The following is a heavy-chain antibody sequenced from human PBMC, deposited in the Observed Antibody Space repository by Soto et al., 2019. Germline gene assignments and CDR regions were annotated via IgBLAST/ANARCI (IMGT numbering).Heavy chain of an antibody. D-gene: IGHD3-16*01. J-gene: IGHJ4*02. Sequence: QAPMVESGGGVLQPGRALKLSCEGSIFVFSNYAMHWVRRPPGKGLEWVATLWSDGSKDFHSESVKGRFTNSRDNSNKSLYLQMISQRAEDPAVYCCARELRVKVNTLSRGIDFWGQGTRVTVSS. CDR1: IFVFSNYA. V-gene: IGHV3-33*01. CDR3: ARELRVKVNTLSRGIDF. CDR2: LWSDGSKD.